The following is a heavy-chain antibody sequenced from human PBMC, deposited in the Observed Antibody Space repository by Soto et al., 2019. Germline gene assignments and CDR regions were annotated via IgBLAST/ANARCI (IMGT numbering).Heavy chain of an antibody. CDR2: ISGSGDNT. CDR1: GSTFSNYV. CDR3: AKGSRVWYDK. V-gene: IGHV3-23*01. Sequence: EVQVLESGGGLVQPGGSLRLSCAASGSTFSNYVMTWVRQAPGKGLEWVSGISGSGDNTYYADSVKGRFTISRDNSKTTVYQQMNNVRVEDTAVYYCAKGSRVWYDKWGQGTLVTVSS. J-gene: IGHJ5*02. D-gene: IGHD6-13*01.